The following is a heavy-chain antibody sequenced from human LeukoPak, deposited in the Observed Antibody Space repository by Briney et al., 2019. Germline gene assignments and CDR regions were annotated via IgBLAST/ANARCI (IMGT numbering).Heavy chain of an antibody. V-gene: IGHV3-15*01. CDR2: IKSKSDGGAT. CDR1: GLTFSNTL. Sequence: GGSLRLSCAASGLTFSNTLMSWVRQAPGKGLEWVGRIKSKSDGGATDYAAPVQGRFIISRDDSKNTLYLRMNSLKTEDTAVYYCTTYEGVYWGQGTLVTVSA. J-gene: IGHJ4*02. D-gene: IGHD3-10*01. CDR3: TTYEGVY.